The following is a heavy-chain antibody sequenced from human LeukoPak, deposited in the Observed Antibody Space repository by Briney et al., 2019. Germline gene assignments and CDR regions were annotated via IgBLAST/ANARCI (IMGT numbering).Heavy chain of an antibody. CDR2: IYYSGST. D-gene: IGHD3-3*01. J-gene: IGHJ5*02. Sequence: PSETLSLTCTVSGGSISSYYWSWIRQPPGKGLEWIGYIYYSGSTNYNPSLKSRVTISVDTSKNQFSLKLSSVTAADTAVYYCARAGYYDFWSGSTGWFDPWGQGTLVTVSS. V-gene: IGHV4-59*01. CDR3: ARAGYYDFWSGSTGWFDP. CDR1: GGSISSYY.